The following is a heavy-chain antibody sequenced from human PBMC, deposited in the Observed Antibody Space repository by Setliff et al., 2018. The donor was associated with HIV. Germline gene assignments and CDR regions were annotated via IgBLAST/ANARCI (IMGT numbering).Heavy chain of an antibody. J-gene: IGHJ4*02. Sequence: PSETLSLTCTVSGGSMNNYYWSWIRQPPGKGLEWIGYIYYSGSTKYNPSLKSRVTISVDTSKSQFSLKVSSVTAADTAVYYCARMVVASPRANLQYFDYWGQGTLVTVSS. D-gene: IGHD2-21*01. CDR1: GGSMNNYY. V-gene: IGHV4-59*01. CDR3: ARMVVASPRANLQYFDY. CDR2: IYYSGST.